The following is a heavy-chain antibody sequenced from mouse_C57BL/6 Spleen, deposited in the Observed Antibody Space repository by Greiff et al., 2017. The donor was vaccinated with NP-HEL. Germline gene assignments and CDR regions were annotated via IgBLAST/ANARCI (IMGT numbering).Heavy chain of an antibody. CDR2: IYPSYSEP. Sequence: QVQLQQPGAELVRPGSSFPLSFPASGYPFPSYWMDWVKQRPGQGLEWIGNIYPSYSEPPSNQKFKDKATLTVDKSSSTAYMQLSSLTSEDSAVYYCARPYDYGGFDYWGQGTTLTVSS. CDR3: ARPYDYGGFDY. CDR1: GYPFPSYW. J-gene: IGHJ2*01. V-gene: IGHV1-61*01. D-gene: IGHD2-4*01.